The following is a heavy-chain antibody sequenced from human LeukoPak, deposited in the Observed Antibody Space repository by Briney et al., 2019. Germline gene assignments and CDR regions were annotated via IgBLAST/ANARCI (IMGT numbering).Heavy chain of an antibody. V-gene: IGHV1-18*01. D-gene: IGHD3-10*01. CDR3: AREGFYGSGSYYKAGGYYFDY. J-gene: IGHJ4*02. Sequence: ASVKVSCKASGYTFTSYGTSWVRQAPGQGLEWMGWISAYNGNTNYAQKLQGRVTMTTDTSTSTAYMELRSLRSDDTAVYYCAREGFYGSGSYYKAGGYYFDYWGQGTLVTVSS. CDR1: GYTFTSYG. CDR2: ISAYNGNT.